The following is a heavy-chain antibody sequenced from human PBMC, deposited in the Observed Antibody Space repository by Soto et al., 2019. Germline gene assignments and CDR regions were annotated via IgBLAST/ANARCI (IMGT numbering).Heavy chain of an antibody. CDR2: IYYSGST. V-gene: IGHV4-31*03. CDR1: GGSISSGGYY. D-gene: IGHD6-13*01. J-gene: IGHJ5*02. CDR3: TRAKKGIAAAENWFDP. Sequence: SETLSLTCTVSGGSISSGGYYWSWIRQHPGKGLEWIGYIYYSGSTYYNPSLKSRVTISVDTSKNQFSLKLSSVTAADTAVYYCTRAKKGIAAAENWFDPWGQGTLVTVSS.